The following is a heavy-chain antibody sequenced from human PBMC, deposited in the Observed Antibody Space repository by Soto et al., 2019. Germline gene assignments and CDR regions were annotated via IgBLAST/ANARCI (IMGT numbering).Heavy chain of an antibody. CDR1: GGSISSYY. CDR3: ARDGGTYGMDV. D-gene: IGHD3-16*01. J-gene: IGHJ6*02. CDR2: IYYSGST. V-gene: IGHV4-59*01. Sequence: QVQLQESGPGLVKPSETLSLTCTVSGGSISSYYWNWIRQPPGKGLEWIGYIYYSGSTNYNPSLKSRVTILVDTSKNPFSLKLSSVTAADTAVYYCARDGGTYGMDVWGQGTTVTVSS.